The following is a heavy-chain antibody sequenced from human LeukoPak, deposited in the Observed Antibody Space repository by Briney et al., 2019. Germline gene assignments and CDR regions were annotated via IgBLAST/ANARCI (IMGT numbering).Heavy chain of an antibody. D-gene: IGHD6-6*01. CDR3: ATNLGKSIAAR. CDR1: GGSFSGYY. J-gene: IGHJ4*02. CDR2: INHSGST. Sequence: KPSETLSLTCAVYGGSFSGYYWSWIRQPPGKGLEWIGEINHSGSTNYNPSLKSRVTISVDTSKNQFSLKLSSVTAADTAVYYCATNLGKSIAARWGQGTLVTVSS. V-gene: IGHV4-34*01.